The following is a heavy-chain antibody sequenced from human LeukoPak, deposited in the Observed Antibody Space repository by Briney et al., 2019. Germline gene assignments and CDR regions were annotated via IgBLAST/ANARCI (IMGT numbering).Heavy chain of an antibody. CDR1: GFTFTSFA. Sequence: GGSLRLSCAASGFTFTSFAMSWVRQAPGKGLEWVSTISRSGVATYYANSAKGRFTISRDNSKNTVYVQMNSLRAEDTAIYYCVKHSHDGSAPYYEVQLDYWGQGTLVTVSS. V-gene: IGHV3-23*01. J-gene: IGHJ4*02. CDR3: VKHSHDGSAPYYEVQLDY. CDR2: ISRSGVAT. D-gene: IGHD3-22*01.